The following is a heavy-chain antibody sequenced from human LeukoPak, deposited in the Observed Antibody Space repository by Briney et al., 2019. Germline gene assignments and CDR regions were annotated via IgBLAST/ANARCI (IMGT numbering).Heavy chain of an antibody. CDR2: ISYDGSNK. V-gene: IGHV3-30*04. J-gene: IGHJ6*03. CDR1: GFTFSSYA. Sequence: GGSLRLSCAASGFTFSSYAMHWVRQAPGKGLEWVAVISYDGSNKYYADSVKGRFTISRDNSKNTLYLQMNSLRAEDTAVYYCARGDLYYYGSGSYSRGPYYYYYMDVWGKGTTVTVSS. D-gene: IGHD3-10*01. CDR3: ARGDLYYYGSGSYSRGPYYYYYMDV.